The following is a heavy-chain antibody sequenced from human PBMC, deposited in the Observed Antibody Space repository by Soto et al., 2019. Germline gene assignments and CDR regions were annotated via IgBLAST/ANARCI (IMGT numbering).Heavy chain of an antibody. V-gene: IGHV1-24*01. CDR2: FDPEDGET. D-gene: IGHD5-18*01. CDR3: ATDPGRYSYGHNWFDP. CDR1: GYTLTELS. Sequence: ASVKVSCKVSGYTLTELSMHWVRQAPGKGLEWMGGFDPEDGETIYAQKFQGRVTMTEDTSTDTAYMELSSLRSEDTAVYYCATDPGRYSYGHNWFDPWGQGTLVTVSS. J-gene: IGHJ5*02.